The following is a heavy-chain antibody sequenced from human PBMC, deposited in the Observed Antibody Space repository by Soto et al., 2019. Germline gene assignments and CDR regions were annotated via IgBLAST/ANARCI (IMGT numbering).Heavy chain of an antibody. V-gene: IGHV3-30-3*01. CDR1: GFPFSSYA. Sequence: QVQLVESGGGVVQPGRSLRLSCAASGFPFSSYAMHWVRPAPGKGLEWVAVISYDGSNKYYADSVKGRFTISRDNSKNTLYLQMNSLRAEDTAVYYCARDRGLDYWGQGTLVTVSS. J-gene: IGHJ4*02. CDR3: ARDRGLDY. CDR2: ISYDGSNK.